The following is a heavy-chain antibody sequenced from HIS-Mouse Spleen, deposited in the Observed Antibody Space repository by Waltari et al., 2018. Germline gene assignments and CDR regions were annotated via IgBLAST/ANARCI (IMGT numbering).Heavy chain of an antibody. Sequence: EVQLVQSGGGLVKPGGSLRLSCAASGFTFSSYSMNWVRQAPGSGLGWVSSISSSSNYIYYADSVKGRFTISRDNAKNSLYLQMNSLRAEDTAVYYCARRLLTGDAFDIWGQGTMVTVSS. J-gene: IGHJ3*02. CDR2: ISSSSNYI. CDR3: ARRLLTGDAFDI. D-gene: IGHD7-27*01. CDR1: GFTFSSYS. V-gene: IGHV3-21*01.